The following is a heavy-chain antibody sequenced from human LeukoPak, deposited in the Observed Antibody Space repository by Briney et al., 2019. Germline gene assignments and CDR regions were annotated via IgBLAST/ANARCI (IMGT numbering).Heavy chain of an antibody. CDR3: ARAPGRRSAIDY. Sequence: SEALSLTCTVSGGSISSYYWSWIRQPPGKGLEWIGYIYYSGSTNYNPSLKSRVTISVDTSKNQFSLKLSSVTAADTAVYYCARAPGRRSAIDYWGQGTLVTVSS. CDR2: IYYSGST. J-gene: IGHJ4*02. D-gene: IGHD3-10*01. CDR1: GGSISSYY. V-gene: IGHV4-59*01.